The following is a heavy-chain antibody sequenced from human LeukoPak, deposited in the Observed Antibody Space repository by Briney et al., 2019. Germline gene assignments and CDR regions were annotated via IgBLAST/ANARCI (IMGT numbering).Heavy chain of an antibody. D-gene: IGHD1-26*01. CDR3: ARTGGSFYFYYYMDV. Sequence: SETLSLTCTVSGGSISSYYWSWIRQPPGKGLEWIGYIYYSGSTNYNPSLKSRVTISVDTSKNQFSLKLSSVTAADTAVYHCARTGGSFYFYYYMDVWGKGTTVTVSS. J-gene: IGHJ6*03. V-gene: IGHV4-59*12. CDR2: IYYSGST. CDR1: GGSISSYY.